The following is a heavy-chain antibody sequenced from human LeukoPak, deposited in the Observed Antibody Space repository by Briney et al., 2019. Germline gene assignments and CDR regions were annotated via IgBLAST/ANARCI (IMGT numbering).Heavy chain of an antibody. Sequence: PGGSLRLSCSASGFTFSSYAMHWVRQAPGKGLEYVSAIISSGGSTYYADSVKGRFTSSRDNSKNTLYLQMSSLRAEDTAVYYCVKVRRELYDAFDIWGQGTMVTVSS. V-gene: IGHV3-64D*06. CDR1: GFTFSSYA. J-gene: IGHJ3*02. CDR3: VKVRRELYDAFDI. CDR2: IISSGGST. D-gene: IGHD1-26*01.